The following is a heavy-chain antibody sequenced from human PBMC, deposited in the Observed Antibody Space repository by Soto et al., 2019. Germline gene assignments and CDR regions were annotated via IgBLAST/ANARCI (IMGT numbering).Heavy chain of an antibody. D-gene: IGHD2-2*01. CDR1: GFTFGNYA. CDR3: AKARHSSTWYNFDF. Sequence: ELKMLESGGDLVQPGGSLRLSCAGSGFTFGNYAMSWFRQAPGKGLEWVSGISGSGGGNLYYADSVKGRFTISRDNSKNTLYLQMNSLRAEDTAVYYCAKARHSSTWYNFDFWGQGTLVTVSS. CDR2: ISGSGGGNL. V-gene: IGHV3-23*01. J-gene: IGHJ4*02.